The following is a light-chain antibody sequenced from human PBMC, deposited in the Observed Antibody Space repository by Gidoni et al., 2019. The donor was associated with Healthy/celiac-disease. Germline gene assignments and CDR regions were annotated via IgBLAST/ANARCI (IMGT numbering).Light chain of an antibody. J-gene: IGKJ3*01. Sequence: EIVLPQSPATLSLSPGERATLSCRASQSVSSYLAWYQQKPGQAPRLLIYDASNRATGIPARFSGSGSGTDFTLTISSLEPEDFAVYYCQQRSNWPGFTFXPXTKVDIK. CDR2: DAS. V-gene: IGKV3-11*01. CDR1: QSVSSY. CDR3: QQRSNWPGFT.